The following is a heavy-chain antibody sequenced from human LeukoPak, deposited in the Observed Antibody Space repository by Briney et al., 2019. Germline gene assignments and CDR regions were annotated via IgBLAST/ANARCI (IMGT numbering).Heavy chain of an antibody. Sequence: ASVKVSFKASGYTFTGYYIHWVRQAPGQGLEWMGIINPSGGSTSCAQKFQGRVTMTRDTSTSTVYMELSSLRSEDTAVYYCARGAPLLWFGELLFRHSWFDPWGQGTLVTVSS. CDR2: INPSGGST. D-gene: IGHD3-10*01. CDR3: ARGAPLLWFGELLFRHSWFDP. J-gene: IGHJ5*02. V-gene: IGHV1-46*01. CDR1: GYTFTGYY.